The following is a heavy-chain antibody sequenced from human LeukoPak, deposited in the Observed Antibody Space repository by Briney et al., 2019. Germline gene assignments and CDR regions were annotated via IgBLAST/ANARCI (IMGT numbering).Heavy chain of an antibody. CDR3: ARARRYLGYCSGGSCYGYFDY. CDR2: IKQDGSEK. D-gene: IGHD2-15*01. J-gene: IGHJ4*02. Sequence: GGSLRLSCAASGFTFSSYWMSWVRQAPGKGLEWVAKIKQDGSEKYYVDSVKGRFTISRDNAKNSLYLQMNSLRAEDTAVYYCARARRYLGYCSGGSCYGYFDYWGQGTLVTVSS. CDR1: GFTFSSYW. V-gene: IGHV3-7*01.